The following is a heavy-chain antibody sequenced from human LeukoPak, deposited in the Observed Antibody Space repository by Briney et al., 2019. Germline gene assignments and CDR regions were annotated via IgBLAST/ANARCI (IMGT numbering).Heavy chain of an antibody. CDR1: GGSISSYY. J-gene: IGHJ4*02. D-gene: IGHD3-22*01. Sequence: SETLSLTCTVSGGSISSYYWSWIRQPPGKGLEWIGYIYYSGSTNYNPSLKIRVTISVDTSKNQFSLKLSSVPAADTAVYYCARRSNYYDSSGYYYGYFDYWGQGTLVTVSS. CDR2: IYYSGST. V-gene: IGHV4-59*08. CDR3: ARRSNYYDSSGYYYGYFDY.